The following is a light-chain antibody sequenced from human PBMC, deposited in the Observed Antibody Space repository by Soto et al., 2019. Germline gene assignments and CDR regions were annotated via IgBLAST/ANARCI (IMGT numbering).Light chain of an antibody. J-gene: IGKJ4*01. V-gene: IGKV3-11*01. CDR1: QSVSSY. Sequence: EIVLTQSPATLSLSPGERATLSCRASQSVSSYLAWYQQKPGQAPRLLIYDASNRATGIPARFSGSGSGTAFTLTITSLEPEDFEVYYCQQRSNWPSTFGGGTKVEIK. CDR3: QQRSNWPST. CDR2: DAS.